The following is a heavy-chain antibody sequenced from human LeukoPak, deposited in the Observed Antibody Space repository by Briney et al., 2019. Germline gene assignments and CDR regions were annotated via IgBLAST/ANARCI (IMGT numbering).Heavy chain of an antibody. V-gene: IGHV3-23*01. D-gene: IGHD2-15*01. J-gene: IGHJ4*02. CDR2: ISGSGGST. CDR3: AKVSAVVVAAVPDFDY. CDR1: VVTFSRYA. Sequence: GGSLRLSCGASVVTFSRYAMSWVRQAPGKGLEWVSAISGSGGSTYYADSVKGRFTISRDNSKNTLYLQMTSLRAGDTAVYYCAKVSAVVVAAVPDFDYWRQGTLVTVSS.